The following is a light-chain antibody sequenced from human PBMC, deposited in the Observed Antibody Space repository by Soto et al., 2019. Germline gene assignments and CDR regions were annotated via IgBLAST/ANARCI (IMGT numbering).Light chain of an antibody. CDR1: ISDVGGYNY. Sequence: QCALAQPASVSGSPGQSTIISCTGTISDVGGYNYVSWYQQHPGKAPKFLIYEVDNRASGVSDRFSGSKAGNTASLTISGLQAEDEADYYCSSYTRSNTLIFGTGTKVTV. V-gene: IGLV2-14*01. CDR2: EVD. CDR3: SSYTRSNTLI. J-gene: IGLJ1*01.